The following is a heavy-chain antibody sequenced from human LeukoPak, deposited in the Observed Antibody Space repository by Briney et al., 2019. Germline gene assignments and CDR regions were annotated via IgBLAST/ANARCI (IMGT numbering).Heavy chain of an antibody. V-gene: IGHV3-30*02. D-gene: IGHD3-10*01. Sequence: PGGSLRLSCATSGFSFSNYGIHWVRQAPGKGLEWVAFIRYDGSNKYYADSVKGRFTISRDNSKNTLYLQMNSLRAEDTAVYYCAKDKGLWFGELGYFDYWGQGTLVTVSS. CDR3: AKDKGLWFGELGYFDY. CDR1: GFSFSNYG. CDR2: IRYDGSNK. J-gene: IGHJ4*02.